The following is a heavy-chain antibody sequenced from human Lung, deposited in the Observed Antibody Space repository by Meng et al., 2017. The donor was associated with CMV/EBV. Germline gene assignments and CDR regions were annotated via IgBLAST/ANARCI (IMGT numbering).Heavy chain of an antibody. CDR1: GFTFSTFA. Sequence: GESXKISCAASGFTFSTFAMSWVRQAPGKGLQWVSVIYSGDDSTYYADSVKGRFTISRDNSKNMLYLQMNSLRAEDSAVYFCAKGKWGGYYYYYGMDVWGRRTXVTVSS. V-gene: IGHV3-23*03. CDR3: AKGKWGGYYYYYGMDV. D-gene: IGHD1-26*01. CDR2: IYSGDDST. J-gene: IGHJ6*01.